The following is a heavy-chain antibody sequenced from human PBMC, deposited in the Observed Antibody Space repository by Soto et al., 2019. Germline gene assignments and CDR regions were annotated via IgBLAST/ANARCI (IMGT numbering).Heavy chain of an antibody. J-gene: IGHJ5*02. CDR1: GYSISSGYY. D-gene: IGHD3-3*01. CDR2: IYHSGST. Sequence: SETLSLTCAVSGYSISSGYYWGWIRQPPGKGLEWIGSIYHSGSTYYNPSLKSRVTISVDTSKNQFSLKLSSVTAADTAVYYCARDITIFGVAEGWFDPWGQGTLVTVSS. V-gene: IGHV4-38-2*02. CDR3: ARDITIFGVAEGWFDP.